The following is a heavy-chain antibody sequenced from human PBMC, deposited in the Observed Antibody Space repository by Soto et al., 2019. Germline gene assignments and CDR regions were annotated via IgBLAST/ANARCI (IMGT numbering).Heavy chain of an antibody. CDR3: ARQVPAAIRLGWFDP. CDR1: GGSIRRSSYY. V-gene: IGHV4-39*01. D-gene: IGHD2-2*02. Sequence: SETLSLTSTVSGGSIRRSSYYWVWIRHPPGKGLEWIGSIYYSGSTYYSPSLKSRVTISVDTSKNQFSLKLTSVTAADTAVYYCARQVPAAIRLGWFDPWGQGTLVTVSS. CDR2: IYYSGST. J-gene: IGHJ5*02.